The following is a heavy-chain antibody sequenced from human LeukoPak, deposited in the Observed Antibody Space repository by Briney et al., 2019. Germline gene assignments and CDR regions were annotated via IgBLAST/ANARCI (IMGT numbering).Heavy chain of an antibody. CDR3: ARVVGLTGYSSSWYSGYYYYMDV. V-gene: IGHV1-69*06. CDR2: IIPIFGTA. D-gene: IGHD6-13*01. Sequence: GASAKVSCKASGGTFSSYAISWVRQAPGQGLEWMGGIIPIFGTANYAQKFQGRVTITADKSTSTAYMELSSLRSEDTAVYYCARVVGLTGYSSSWYSGYYYYMDVWGKGTTVTVSS. J-gene: IGHJ6*03. CDR1: GGTFSSYA.